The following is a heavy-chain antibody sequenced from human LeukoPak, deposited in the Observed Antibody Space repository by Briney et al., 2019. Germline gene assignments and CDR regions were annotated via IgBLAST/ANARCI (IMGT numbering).Heavy chain of an antibody. CDR1: GFTFSSYA. J-gene: IGHJ6*03. Sequence: GGSLRLSCAASGFTFSSYAMSWVRQAPGKGLEWASASSGSGSSTYCADSVKGRFTISRDNSRNTLYLQMNSLRAEDTAVYYCAKVGTTVTTYYYYYMDVWGKGTTVTVSS. CDR2: SSGSGSST. D-gene: IGHD4-17*01. CDR3: AKVGTTVTTYYYYYMDV. V-gene: IGHV3-23*01.